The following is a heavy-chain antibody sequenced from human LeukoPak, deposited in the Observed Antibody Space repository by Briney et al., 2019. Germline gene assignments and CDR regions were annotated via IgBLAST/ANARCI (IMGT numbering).Heavy chain of an antibody. J-gene: IGHJ4*02. CDR3: ARRDRDIVVVPAAPFDY. CDR1: GGSFSGYY. V-gene: IGHV4-34*01. CDR2: INHSGST. D-gene: IGHD2-2*01. Sequence: SGTLSLTCAVYGGSFSGYYWSWVRQPPGKGLEWIGEINHSGSTNYNPSLKSRVTISVDTSKNQFSLKLSSVTAADTAVYYCARRDRDIVVVPAAPFDYWGQGTLVTVSS.